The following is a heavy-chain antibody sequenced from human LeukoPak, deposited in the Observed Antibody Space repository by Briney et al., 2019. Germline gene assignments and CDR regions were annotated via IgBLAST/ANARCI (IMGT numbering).Heavy chain of an antibody. CDR3: ASHQRMVGVLSY. CDR1: GGSISSYF. Sequence: SETLSLTCTVSGGSISSYFWSWIRQPPGKGLEWIGYIYTSGSTNYNPSLKSRVTISVDTSKYQFSLKLSSVTAADTAVYYCASHQRMVGVLSYWGQGTLVTVSS. V-gene: IGHV4-4*09. CDR2: IYTSGST. J-gene: IGHJ4*02. D-gene: IGHD1-26*01.